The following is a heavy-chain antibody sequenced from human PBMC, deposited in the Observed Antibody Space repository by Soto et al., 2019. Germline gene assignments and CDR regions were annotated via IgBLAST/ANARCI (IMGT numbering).Heavy chain of an antibody. J-gene: IGHJ5*02. Sequence: PSETLSLTCAVYGGSFSGYYWSWIRQPPGKGLEWIGEINHSGSTNYNPSLKSRVTISVDTSKNQFSLKLSSVTAADTAVYYCAREDIVVVSAARLNWFDPWGQGTLVTVSS. CDR3: AREDIVVVSAARLNWFDP. CDR2: INHSGST. V-gene: IGHV4-34*01. D-gene: IGHD2-2*01. CDR1: GGSFSGYY.